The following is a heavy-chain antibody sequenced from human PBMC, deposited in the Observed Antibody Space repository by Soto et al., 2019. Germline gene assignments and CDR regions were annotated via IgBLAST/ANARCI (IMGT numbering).Heavy chain of an antibody. J-gene: IGHJ4*02. Sequence: QVHLVQSGAEVKKPGASVKVSCKPSGYAFGSYGITWVRQAPGQRLEWMGWISVYNGKTDYAQKFQGRVTMTTDTSTSTAYMELRSLRSDDTAIYYCARVGSGLPEYWGQGTLVTVSS. CDR1: GYAFGSYG. CDR2: ISVYNGKT. CDR3: ARVGSGLPEY. D-gene: IGHD3-10*01. V-gene: IGHV1-18*01.